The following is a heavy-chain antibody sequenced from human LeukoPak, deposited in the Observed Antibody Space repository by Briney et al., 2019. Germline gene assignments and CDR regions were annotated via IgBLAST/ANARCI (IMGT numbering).Heavy chain of an antibody. V-gene: IGHV1-2*02. CDR1: GYTFRNYY. Sequence: ASVKVSCKASGYTFRNYYMHWVRQAPGQGLEWMGWINPNSGGTNYAQKFQGRVTMTRDTSISTAYMELSRLRSDDTAVYYCARGQFTIFGVVIISFDYWGQGTLVTVSS. CDR3: ARGQFTIFGVVIISFDY. J-gene: IGHJ4*02. D-gene: IGHD3-3*01. CDR2: INPNSGGT.